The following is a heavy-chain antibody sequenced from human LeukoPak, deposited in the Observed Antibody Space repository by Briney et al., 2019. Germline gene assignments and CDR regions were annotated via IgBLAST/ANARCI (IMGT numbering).Heavy chain of an antibody. V-gene: IGHV1-18*01. CDR2: ISAYNGNT. CDR1: GYTFTNYG. CDR3: ARARYSSSCPDY. J-gene: IGHJ4*02. Sequence: ASVKVSCKASGYTFTNYGISWVRQAPGQGLEWMGWISAYNGNTNYAQKLQGRVTMTTDTSTSTAYMDLRSLRSDDTAVYYCARARYSSSCPDYWGQGTLVIVSS. D-gene: IGHD6-13*01.